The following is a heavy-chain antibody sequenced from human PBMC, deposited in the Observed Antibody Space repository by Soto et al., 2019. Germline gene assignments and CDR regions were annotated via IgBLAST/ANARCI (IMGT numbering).Heavy chain of an antibody. CDR3: ARASLETGDRTRYNCNGYFDY. D-gene: IGHD1-20*01. V-gene: IGHV1-18*01. CDR2: ISAYNGNT. J-gene: IGHJ4*02. CDR1: GYTFTSYG. Sequence: QVQLVQSGAEVKKPGASVKVSCKASGYTFTSYGISWVRQAPGQGLEWMGWISAYNGNTNYAQKLQGRVTMTTDTTTSTAYMELRSLRSDDTAVYSCARASLETGDRTRYNCNGYFDYWGQGTLVTVSS.